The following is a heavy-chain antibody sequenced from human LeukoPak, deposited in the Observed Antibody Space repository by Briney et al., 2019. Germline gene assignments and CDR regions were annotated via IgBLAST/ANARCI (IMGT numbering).Heavy chain of an antibody. CDR3: ALRDSEPSDAFDI. J-gene: IGHJ3*02. CDR2: IYYSGST. CDR1: GGSISSSSYY. D-gene: IGHD1-26*01. V-gene: IGHV4-39*01. Sequence: PSETLSLTCTVSGGSISSSSYYWGWIRQPPGKGLEWIGSIYYSGSTYYNPSLKSRVTISVDTSKNQFSLKLRYVTAADTAVYYCALRDSEPSDAFDIWGQGTMVTVSS.